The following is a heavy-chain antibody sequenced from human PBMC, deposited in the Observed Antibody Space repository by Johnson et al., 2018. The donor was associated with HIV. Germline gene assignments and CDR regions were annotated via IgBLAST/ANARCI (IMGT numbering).Heavy chain of an antibody. J-gene: IGHJ3*02. CDR1: GFTFSDYY. CDR2: IYSGGTT. D-gene: IGHD3-22*01. Sequence: EVQLVESGGGLVKPGGSLRLSCAASGFTFSDYYMSWVRQGPGKGLEWVSVIYSGGTTNYADYVKGRFTISRDNAKNSLYLQMNSLRVEDTALYYCARVRGITMIVVVKSYDAFDIWGQGTMVTVSS. V-gene: IGHV3-69-1*01. CDR3: ARVRGITMIVVVKSYDAFDI.